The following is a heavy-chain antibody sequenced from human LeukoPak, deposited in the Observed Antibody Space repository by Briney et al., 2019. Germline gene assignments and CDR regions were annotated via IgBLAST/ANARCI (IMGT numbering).Heavy chain of an antibody. CDR2: INHSGST. CDR1: GVSFSGYY. Sequence: SETLSLTCAVYGVSFSGYYWSWIRQPPGKGLEWIGEINHSGSTNYNPSLKSRVTISVDTSKNQFSLKLSSVTAADTAVYYCARGFPTTVTTYRGGYFDYWGQGTLVTVSS. V-gene: IGHV4-34*01. CDR3: ARGFPTTVTTYRGGYFDY. J-gene: IGHJ4*02. D-gene: IGHD4-17*01.